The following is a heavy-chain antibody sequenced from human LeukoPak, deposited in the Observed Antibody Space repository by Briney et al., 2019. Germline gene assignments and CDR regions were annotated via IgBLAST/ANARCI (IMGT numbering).Heavy chain of an antibody. CDR3: ARETSGSFPY. D-gene: IGHD2-15*01. V-gene: IGHV3-74*01. CDR2: INSDGSSP. Sequence: GGSLRLSCTASGFTFSSYWMQGVRQAPGKGLVWVSRINSDGSSPSYADSVKGRFTISRDNSKNTLYLQMNNLSAEDTAVYYCARETSGSFPYWGQGTLVTVSS. J-gene: IGHJ4*02. CDR1: GFTFSSYW.